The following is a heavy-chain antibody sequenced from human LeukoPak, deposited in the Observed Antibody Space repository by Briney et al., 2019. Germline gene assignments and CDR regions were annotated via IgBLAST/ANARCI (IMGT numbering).Heavy chain of an antibody. V-gene: IGHV3-21*01. J-gene: IGHJ6*02. Sequence: TPGGSLRLSCAASGFTFSSYSMNWVRQAPGKGLEWVSSISSSSSYIYYADPVEGRFTISRDNAKNSLYLQMNSLRAEDTAVYYCATAAAGTLGTYYYGMDVWGQGTTVTVSS. CDR2: ISSSSSYI. CDR1: GFTFSSYS. D-gene: IGHD6-13*01. CDR3: ATAAAGTLGTYYYGMDV.